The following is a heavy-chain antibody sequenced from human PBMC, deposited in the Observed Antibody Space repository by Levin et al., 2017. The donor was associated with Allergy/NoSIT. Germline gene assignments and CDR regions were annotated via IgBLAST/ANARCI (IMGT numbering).Heavy chain of an antibody. V-gene: IGHV3-48*01. CDR2: ISSSSSTI. J-gene: IGHJ5*02. Sequence: GGSLRLSCAASGFTFSSYSMNWVRQAPGKGLEWVSYISSSSSTIYYADSVKGRFTISRDNAKNSLYLQMNSLRAEDTAVYYCARDHSSSWYTPGTPNPSELDPWGQGTLVTVSS. CDR3: ARDHSSSWYTPGTPNPSELDP. D-gene: IGHD6-13*01. CDR1: GFTFSSYS.